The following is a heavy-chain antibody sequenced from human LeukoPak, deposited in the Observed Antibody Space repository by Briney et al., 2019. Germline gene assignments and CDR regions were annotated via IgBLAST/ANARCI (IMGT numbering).Heavy chain of an antibody. J-gene: IGHJ6*02. CDR3: ARAPVYYDSSGYYYYYYGMDV. V-gene: IGHV4-34*01. D-gene: IGHD3-22*01. CDR1: GGSFSGYY. Sequence: PSETLSLTCAVYGGSFSGYYWSWIRQPPGKGLEWIGEINHSGSTNYNPSLKSRVTISVDRSKNQFSLKLSSVTAADTAVYYCARAPVYYDSSGYYYYYYGMDVWGQGTTVTVSS. CDR2: INHSGST.